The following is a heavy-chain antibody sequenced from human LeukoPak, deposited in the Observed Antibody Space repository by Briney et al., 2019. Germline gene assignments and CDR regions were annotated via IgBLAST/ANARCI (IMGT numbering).Heavy chain of an antibody. V-gene: IGHV4-31*03. Sequence: NPSETLSLTCTVSGGSISSGGYYWSWIRQHPGKGLEWIGYIYYSGSTYYNPSLKSRVTISVHTSKNQFSLKLSSVTAADTAVYYCARPRSGSSGLDFDYWGQGTLVTVSS. CDR2: IYYSGST. CDR1: GGSISSGGYY. CDR3: ARPRSGSSGLDFDY. J-gene: IGHJ4*02. D-gene: IGHD3-10*01.